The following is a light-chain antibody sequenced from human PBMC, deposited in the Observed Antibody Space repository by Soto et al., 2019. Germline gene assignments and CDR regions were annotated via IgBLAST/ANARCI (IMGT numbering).Light chain of an antibody. CDR3: QQYGRTSWT. V-gene: IGKV3-20*01. CDR2: GAS. J-gene: IGKJ1*01. Sequence: EIVLTQSPGTLSLSPGEGATLSCRASQSVSTNFFAWYQQKPGQAPRLLIYGASTRATGITDRFSGSGSGTDFTLTISRLEPEDFAVYYCQQYGRTSWTFGQGTKV. CDR1: QSVSTNF.